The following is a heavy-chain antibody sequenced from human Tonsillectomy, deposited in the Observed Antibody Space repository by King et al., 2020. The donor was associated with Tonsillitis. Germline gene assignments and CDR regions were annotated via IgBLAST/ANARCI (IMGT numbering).Heavy chain of an antibody. CDR1: GFTFSSYD. CDR3: AKECHYGSGRPRRYYYYGMDV. D-gene: IGHD3-10*01. V-gene: IGHV3-30*18. CDR2: ISYDGTNK. J-gene: IGHJ6*02. Sequence: VQLVESGGGVVQPGRSLRLSCAASGFTFSSYDMHWVRQAPGKGLEWVAVISYDGTNKYYPDSVKGRFTISRDNSKNTLYLQMNSLRAEDTAVYYCAKECHYGSGRPRRYYYYGMDVWGQGTTVTVSS.